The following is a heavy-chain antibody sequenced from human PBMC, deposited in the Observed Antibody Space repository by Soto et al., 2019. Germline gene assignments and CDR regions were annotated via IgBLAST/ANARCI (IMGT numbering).Heavy chain of an antibody. Sequence: PGGSLRLSCAASGFTLSSYAMSWVRQAPGKGLEWVSAISGSGGSTYYADSVKGRFTISRDNSKNTLYLQMNSLRAEDTAVYYCAKVTYYDFWSGYYRWGQGTLVTVSS. J-gene: IGHJ5*02. CDR1: GFTLSSYA. V-gene: IGHV3-23*01. CDR2: ISGSGGST. CDR3: AKVTYYDFWSGYYR. D-gene: IGHD3-3*01.